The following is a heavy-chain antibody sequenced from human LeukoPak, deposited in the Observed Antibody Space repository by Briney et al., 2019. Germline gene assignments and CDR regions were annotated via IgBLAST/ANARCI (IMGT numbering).Heavy chain of an antibody. D-gene: IGHD6-19*01. CDR1: GYAFTGYY. V-gene: IGHV1-2*02. Sequence: ASVKVSCKASGYAFTGYYIHWVRQAPGQGLEWMGWINPNSGGTKYAQKFQGRVTTTRDMSITTAYMGLSRLRSDDTAMYYCAKGRVVAGSKSLTYHWIDPWGQGTLVTVSS. CDR3: AKGRVVAGSKSLTYHWIDP. CDR2: INPNSGGT. J-gene: IGHJ5*02.